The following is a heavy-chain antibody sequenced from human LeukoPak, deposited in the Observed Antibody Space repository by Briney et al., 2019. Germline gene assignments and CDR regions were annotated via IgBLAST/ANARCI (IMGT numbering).Heavy chain of an antibody. Sequence: GSLRLSCTASGFTLSSYAMSWVRQAPGEGLEWVSTISGSADNTNYAEAVKGRFTISRDNSKNTMYLQMNSLRAEDTAVYYCAKQGFGCWGQGTLVTVSS. V-gene: IGHV3-23*01. CDR2: ISGSADNT. J-gene: IGHJ4*02. CDR1: GFTLSSYA. CDR3: AKQGFGC.